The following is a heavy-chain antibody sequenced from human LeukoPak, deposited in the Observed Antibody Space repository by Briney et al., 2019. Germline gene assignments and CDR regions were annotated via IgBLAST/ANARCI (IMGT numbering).Heavy chain of an antibody. D-gene: IGHD5/OR15-5a*01. CDR1: GGSINTGDYY. J-gene: IGHJ4*02. CDR2: LFYSGNM. CDR3: ARENIASTRDFDC. Sequence: PSETLSLTCTASGGSINTGDYYWAWIRQPPGKGLEWIGSLFYSGNMYYSPSLKSRVTISVDTSKNQFSLNLNSVTAADTAAYYCARENIASTRDFDCWGQGTLVTVSS. V-gene: IGHV4-39*07.